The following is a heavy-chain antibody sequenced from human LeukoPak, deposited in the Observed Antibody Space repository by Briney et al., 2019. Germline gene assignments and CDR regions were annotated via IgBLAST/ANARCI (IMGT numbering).Heavy chain of an antibody. CDR2: IYYSGST. CDR3: ARHLIVVAANHPVYNWFDP. Sequence: SETLSLTCTVSGGSISSSSYYWGWIRQPPGKGLEWIGSIYYSGSTYYNPSLKSRVTISVDTSKNQFSLKLSSVTAADTAVYYCARHLIVVAANHPVYNWFDPWGQGTLVTVSS. J-gene: IGHJ5*02. D-gene: IGHD2-15*01. V-gene: IGHV4-39*01. CDR1: GGSISSSSYY.